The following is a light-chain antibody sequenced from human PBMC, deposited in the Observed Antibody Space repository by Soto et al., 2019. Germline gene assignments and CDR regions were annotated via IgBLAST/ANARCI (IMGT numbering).Light chain of an antibody. CDR1: QSINND. CDR2: GAS. Sequence: EVVMTQSPATLSVSPGERATLSCRASQSINNDLAWYQHKPGQAPRLLIYGASTRAIGIPARFSGSGSGTEFTLTISSLQSEDFAVYYCQQYYNWPPITFGQGTRLEIK. CDR3: QQYYNWPPIT. J-gene: IGKJ5*01. V-gene: IGKV3-15*01.